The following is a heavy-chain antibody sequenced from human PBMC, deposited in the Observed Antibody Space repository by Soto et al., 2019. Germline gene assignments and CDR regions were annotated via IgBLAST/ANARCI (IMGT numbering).Heavy chain of an antibody. D-gene: IGHD2-15*01. Sequence: PGGSLGLSFVASGFTVSPFWMSWVRQAPGKGLEWVSSIGPSGGDISYADSVKGRFSVSRDNSKNTLYLQMNTLRVDDTAVYYSAAKIFGFNPFDYWGQGALVTVSS. V-gene: IGHV3-23*01. CDR1: GFTVSPFW. CDR3: AAKIFGFNPFDY. CDR2: IGPSGGDI. J-gene: IGHJ4*02.